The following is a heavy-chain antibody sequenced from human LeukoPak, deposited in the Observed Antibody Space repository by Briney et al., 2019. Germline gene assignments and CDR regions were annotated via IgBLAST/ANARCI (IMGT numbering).Heavy chain of an antibody. CDR3: ARYSSSSGWFDP. Sequence: PSETLSLTCSVSGGSISSYYWSWIRQPPGKGLEWIGCINYGGTTHYDPSLKSRVTIYVDTSKNQFSLKVTSVTAADTAVYYCARYSSSSGWFDPWGQGTLVTVSS. D-gene: IGHD6-6*01. V-gene: IGHV4-59*04. J-gene: IGHJ5*02. CDR1: GGSISSYY. CDR2: INYGGTT.